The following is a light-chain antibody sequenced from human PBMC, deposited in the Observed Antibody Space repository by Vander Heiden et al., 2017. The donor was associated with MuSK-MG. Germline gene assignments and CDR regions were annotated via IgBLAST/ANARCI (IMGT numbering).Light chain of an antibody. CDR1: QSVLYSSNNKNY. CDR3: QQYYSTPYT. J-gene: IGKJ2*01. Sequence: DIVMTQSPDSLAVSLGERATINCKSSQSVLYSSNNKNYLAWYQQKPGQPPKLLIYWASTRESGVSDRFSGSGSGTDFTLTISSLQAEDVAVYYCQQYYSTPYTFGQGTKLXIK. CDR2: WAS. V-gene: IGKV4-1*01.